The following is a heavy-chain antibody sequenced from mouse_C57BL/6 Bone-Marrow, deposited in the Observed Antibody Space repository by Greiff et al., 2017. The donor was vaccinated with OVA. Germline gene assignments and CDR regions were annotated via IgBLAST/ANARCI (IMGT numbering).Heavy chain of an antibody. CDR2: IHPTSGST. J-gene: IGHJ2*01. V-gene: IGHV1-64*01. D-gene: IGHD1-1*01. Sequence: VQLQQPGAELVKPGASVKLSCKASGYTFTSYWMHWVKQRPGQGLEWIGMIHPTSGSTNYNEKFKSKATLTVDKSSSTAYMQLSSLTSEDSSVYYCFYYGSRGSYWGQGTTLTVSS. CDR1: GYTFTSYW. CDR3: FYYGSRGSY.